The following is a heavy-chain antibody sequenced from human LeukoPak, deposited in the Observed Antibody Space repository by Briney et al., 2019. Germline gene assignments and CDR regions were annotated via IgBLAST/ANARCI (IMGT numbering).Heavy chain of an antibody. Sequence: PGGSLRLSCATSGLIFNDAWMNWVRQAPGKGLEWLGRIKSISYGGTIDYAAPVKGRFTISRDDSKNTLYLQMDSLETEDTAVYYCTRTWPGNTCFNFWGQGTLVTVSS. CDR2: IKSISYGGTI. D-gene: IGHD1-7*01. V-gene: IGHV3-15*01. CDR3: TRTWPGNTCFNF. CDR1: GLIFNDAW. J-gene: IGHJ4*02.